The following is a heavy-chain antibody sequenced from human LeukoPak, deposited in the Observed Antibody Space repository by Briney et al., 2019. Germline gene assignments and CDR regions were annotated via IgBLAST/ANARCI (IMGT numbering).Heavy chain of an antibody. D-gene: IGHD2-2*02. CDR3: AKDPCSSTSCYTGFDY. CDR2: ISGSGGST. Sequence: GGSLRLSCAASGITFSSYAMSWVRQAPGKGLEWVSAISGSGGSTYYADSVKGRFTISRDNSKNTLYLQMNSLRAEDTAVYYCAKDPCSSTSCYTGFDYWGQGTLVTVSS. CDR1: GITFSSYA. V-gene: IGHV3-23*01. J-gene: IGHJ4*02.